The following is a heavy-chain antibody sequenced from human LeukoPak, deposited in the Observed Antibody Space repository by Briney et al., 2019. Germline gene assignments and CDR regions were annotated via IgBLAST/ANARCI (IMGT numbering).Heavy chain of an antibody. V-gene: IGHV3-30-3*01. CDR2: ISCDGSNK. D-gene: IGHD5-24*01. CDR1: GFTFSSYA. Sequence: GGSLRLSCAASGFTFSSYAMHWVRQAPGKGLEWVAVISCDGSNKYYADSVKGRFTISRDNSKNTLYLQMNSLRAEDTAVYYCARDFTDGYNSVFDYWGQGTLVTVSS. J-gene: IGHJ4*02. CDR3: ARDFTDGYNSVFDY.